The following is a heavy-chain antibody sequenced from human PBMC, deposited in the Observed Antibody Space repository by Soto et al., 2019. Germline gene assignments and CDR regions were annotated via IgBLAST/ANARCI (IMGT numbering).Heavy chain of an antibody. J-gene: IGHJ4*02. CDR1: GGSFSGYY. D-gene: IGHD6-13*01. V-gene: IGHV4-59*01. Sequence: SETLSLTCAVYGGSFSGYYWSWIRQPPGKGLEYIAYIYYSGSTNYNPSLKSRVTISVDASKNQFSLKLSSVTAADTAVYYCARVSSSWGLVNYFDYWGQGTLVTVSS. CDR3: ARVSSSWGLVNYFDY. CDR2: IYYSGST.